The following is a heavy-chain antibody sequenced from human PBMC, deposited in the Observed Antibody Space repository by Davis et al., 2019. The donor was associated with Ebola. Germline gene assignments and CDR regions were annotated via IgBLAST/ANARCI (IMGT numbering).Heavy chain of an antibody. CDR2: INPSGGST. V-gene: IGHV1-46*03. CDR3: AREPNIVLVPAAIGGGYYYYGMDV. D-gene: IGHD2-2*01. Sequence: ASVKVSCKASGYTFTGYYMHWVRQAPGQGLEWMGRINPSGGSTSYAQKFQGRVTMTRDTSTSTVYMELSSLSSEDTAVYYCAREPNIVLVPAAIGGGYYYYGMDVWGQGTTVTVSS. CDR1: GYTFTGYY. J-gene: IGHJ6*02.